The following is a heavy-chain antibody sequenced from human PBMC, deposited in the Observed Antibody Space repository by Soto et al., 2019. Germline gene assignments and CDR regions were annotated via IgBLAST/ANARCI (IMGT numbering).Heavy chain of an antibody. CDR1: GFTFDDYA. CDR3: AKDYNWNYGGNWFDP. Sequence: EVQLVESGGGLVQPGRSLRLSCAASGFTFDDYAMHWVRQAQGKGREWVSGIRWNGGSKGHADSVKGRFTNSRDNAKNSLYRQMNSLRAEDTALYYCAKDYNWNYGGNWFDPWGQGTLVTVSS. CDR2: IRWNGGSK. J-gene: IGHJ5*02. D-gene: IGHD1-7*01. V-gene: IGHV3-9*01.